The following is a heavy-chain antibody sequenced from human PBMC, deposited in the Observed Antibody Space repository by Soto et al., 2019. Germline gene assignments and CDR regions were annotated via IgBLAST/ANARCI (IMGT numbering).Heavy chain of an antibody. J-gene: IGHJ4*02. CDR3: ARGGGIYSISWPLDY. CDR2: TSDYNGNA. CDR1: GYTFTNYG. D-gene: IGHD6-13*01. Sequence: ASVKVSCKASGYTFTNYGISWVRQAPGQGLEWMGWTSDYNGNANYAQKFQGRVTLTTDTSTSTASMELRSLRSDDTAVYYCARGGGIYSISWPLDYWGQGTLVPVSS. V-gene: IGHV1-18*04.